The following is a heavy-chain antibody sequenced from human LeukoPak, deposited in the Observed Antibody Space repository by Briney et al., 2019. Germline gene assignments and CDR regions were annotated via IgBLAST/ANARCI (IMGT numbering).Heavy chain of an antibody. J-gene: IGHJ6*02. D-gene: IGHD2-2*01. Sequence: GGSLRLSCAASGFTFSSYAMSWVRQAPGKGLEWVSAISGSGGSTYYADSVKGRFTISRDNSKNSLYLQMNSLRAEDTAVYYCARNLGYCSSTSCPFPFYYYYGMDVWGQGTTVTVSS. CDR2: ISGSGGST. V-gene: IGHV3-23*01. CDR1: GFTFSSYA. CDR3: ARNLGYCSSTSCPFPFYYYYGMDV.